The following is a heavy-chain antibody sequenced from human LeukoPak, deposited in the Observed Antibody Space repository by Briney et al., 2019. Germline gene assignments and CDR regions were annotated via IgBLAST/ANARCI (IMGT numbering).Heavy chain of an antibody. CDR2: ISPYNGHT. Sequence: ASVKVSCKASAYRFTSYGINWVRQTPGQGLEWMGWISPYNGHTNYAQKFQGRVTMTTDTSTTTASMEVRSLRSDDTAVYYCARDGDGSSWYFHHWGRGTLVTVSS. V-gene: IGHV1-18*04. D-gene: IGHD6-6*01. J-gene: IGHJ1*01. CDR1: AYRFTSYG. CDR3: ARDGDGSSWYFHH.